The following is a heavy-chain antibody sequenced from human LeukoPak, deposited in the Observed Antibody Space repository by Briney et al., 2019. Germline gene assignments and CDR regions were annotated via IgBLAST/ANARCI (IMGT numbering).Heavy chain of an antibody. D-gene: IGHD2-15*01. CDR1: GGSISSYY. Sequence: PSETLSLTCTVSGGSISSYYWSWIRQPPGKGLEWIGYIYYSGSTKYNPSLKSRVTISGDTSKHQFSLKLSSVTAADTAVYYCATATLYCSGGSCYPNYFDYWGQGTLVTVSS. V-gene: IGHV4-59*01. J-gene: IGHJ4*02. CDR3: ATATLYCSGGSCYPNYFDY. CDR2: IYYSGST.